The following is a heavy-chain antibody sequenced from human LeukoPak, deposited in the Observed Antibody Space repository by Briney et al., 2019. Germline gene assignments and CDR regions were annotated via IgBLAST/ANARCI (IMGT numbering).Heavy chain of an antibody. CDR1: GYTFTSYG. CDR3: ARDPPRVGSHKIYYYYGMDV. CDR2: ISAYNGNT. Sequence: ASVKVSCKASGYTFTSYGISWVRQAPGQGLEWMGWISAYNGNTNYAQKLQGRVTMTTDTSTSTAYMELRSLRSDDTAVYYCARDPPRVGSHKIYYYYGMDVWGKGTTVTVSS. J-gene: IGHJ6*04. D-gene: IGHD2-15*01. V-gene: IGHV1-18*04.